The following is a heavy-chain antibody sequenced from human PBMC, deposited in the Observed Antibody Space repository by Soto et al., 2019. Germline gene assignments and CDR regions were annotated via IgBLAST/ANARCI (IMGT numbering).Heavy chain of an antibody. CDR2: ISYDGSNK. CDR1: GFTFSSYA. J-gene: IGHJ4*02. V-gene: IGHV3-30-3*01. CDR3: ARGLRTPDY. Sequence: GGSLRLSCAASGFTFSSYAMHWVRQAPGKGLEWVAVISYDGSNKYYADSVKGRFTISRDNSKNTLYLQMNSLRAEDTAVYYCARGLRTPDYWGQGTLVTVSS. D-gene: IGHD5-12*01.